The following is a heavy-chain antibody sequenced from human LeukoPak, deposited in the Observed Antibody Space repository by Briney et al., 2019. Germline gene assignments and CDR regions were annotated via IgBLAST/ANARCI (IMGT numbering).Heavy chain of an antibody. CDR3: VREGPSFWSGPDYGMDV. CDR1: GGSISAYY. Sequence: SETLSLTCTVSGGSISAYYWSWIRQSPGKGLEWIGYIYYSGSTKYNPSLKSRVTISVDTSKNQFSLKLSSVTAADTAVYYCVREGPSFWSGPDYGMDVWGQGTTVTVSS. V-gene: IGHV4-59*01. D-gene: IGHD3-3*01. CDR2: IYYSGST. J-gene: IGHJ6*02.